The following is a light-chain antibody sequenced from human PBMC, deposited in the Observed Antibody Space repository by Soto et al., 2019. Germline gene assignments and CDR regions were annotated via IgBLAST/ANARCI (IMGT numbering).Light chain of an antibody. V-gene: IGLV3-1*01. CDR1: KLGDKY. Sequence: SYELTQPPSVSVSPGQTASITCSGDKLGDKYACWYQQKPGQSPVLVIYQDNKPPSGIPERFSGSNSGNTATLTISGTQAMDEADYYCQAWDSSTPVVFGGGTKVTVL. CDR2: QDN. J-gene: IGLJ2*01. CDR3: QAWDSSTPVV.